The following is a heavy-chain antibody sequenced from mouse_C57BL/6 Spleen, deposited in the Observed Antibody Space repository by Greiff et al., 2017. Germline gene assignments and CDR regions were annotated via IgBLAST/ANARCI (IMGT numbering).Heavy chain of an antibody. CDR2: IYPGSGNT. Sequence: VQLQQSGPELVKPGASVKISCKASGYTFTDYYINWVKQRPGQGLEWIGWIYPGSGNTKYNEKFKGKATLTVDTSSSTAYIQLSSLTSEDSAGEFCERSMVTTSAGGAYWGQGTLVTVSA. J-gene: IGHJ3*01. CDR3: ERSMVTTSAGGAY. D-gene: IGHD2-2*01. CDR1: GYTFTDYY. V-gene: IGHV1-84*01.